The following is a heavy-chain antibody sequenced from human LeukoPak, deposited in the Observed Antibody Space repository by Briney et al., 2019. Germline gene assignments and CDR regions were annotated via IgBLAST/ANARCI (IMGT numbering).Heavy chain of an antibody. Sequence: GGSLRLSCAPSGVTFRSYAMIWVRQAPERGLQWVSGISGSGTYYADFAKGRFTISRDNSKNTLYLQMNSLRAEDTATYYCARDPTGDYIGAFDMWGQGTMVTAS. D-gene: IGHD4-17*01. V-gene: IGHV3-23*01. CDR3: ARDPTGDYIGAFDM. CDR2: ISGSGT. J-gene: IGHJ3*02. CDR1: GVTFRSYA.